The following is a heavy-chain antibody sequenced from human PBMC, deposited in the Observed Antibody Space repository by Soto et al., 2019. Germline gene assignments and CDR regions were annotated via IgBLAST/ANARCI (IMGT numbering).Heavy chain of an antibody. CDR1: GFTFNYYP. CDR2: VSFDGSSK. Sequence: QMELVESGGGVVQPGESLRLSCAASGFTFNYYPMHWVRQPPGKGLEWVAVVSFDGSSKYYADSVQGRFTISRDNSKNMLYLQMDSVRPEDAAVYYGARLPGALVAVLYIYPLDGREPLSDADVWGQGTTGSVSS. V-gene: IGHV3-30-3*01. D-gene: IGHD6-19*01. CDR3: ARLPGALVAVLYIYPLDGREPLSDADV. J-gene: IGHJ6*02.